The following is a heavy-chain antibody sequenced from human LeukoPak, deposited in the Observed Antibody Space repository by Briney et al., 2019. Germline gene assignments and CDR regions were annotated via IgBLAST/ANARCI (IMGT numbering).Heavy chain of an antibody. Sequence: ASVTVSCMRSVFTFHPYDLKWVRQAPAKGLEGVGWISRYNCDSKYAQRLQGRVTMATDASTSTAYMELRSLRSDDTAVYYCTRYCSGGACYAYDAFDIWGQGTMVTVSS. J-gene: IGHJ3*02. CDR3: TRYCSGGACYAYDAFDI. D-gene: IGHD2-15*01. CDR2: ISRYNCDS. V-gene: IGHV1-18*01. CDR1: VFTFHPYD.